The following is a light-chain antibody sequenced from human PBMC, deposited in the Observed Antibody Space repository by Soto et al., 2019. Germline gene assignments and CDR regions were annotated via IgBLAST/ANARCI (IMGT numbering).Light chain of an antibody. CDR3: QQANRFPWT. J-gene: IGKJ1*01. Sequence: DIPMTQSPSSVSASIGDRVTITCRASQGIGSWLARYQQKPGKAPKLLIYGALSLQSGVPSRFSGSVSGTDFSLTISSLQPEDSGTYYCQQANRFPWTFGQGTKVEIK. CDR1: QGIGSW. CDR2: GAL. V-gene: IGKV1-12*01.